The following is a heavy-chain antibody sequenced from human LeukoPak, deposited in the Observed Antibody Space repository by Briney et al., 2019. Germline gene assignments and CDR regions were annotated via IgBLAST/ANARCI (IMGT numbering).Heavy chain of an antibody. CDR1: GSTFSSYS. V-gene: IGHV3-48*01. J-gene: IGHJ5*02. CDR3: TRVIENA. CDR2: ISSLNTI. D-gene: IGHD2/OR15-2a*01. Sequence: GGSLRLSCAVSGSTFSSYSMNWVRQAPGKGLEWVSYISSLNTIYYADSVKGRFTISRDNGRNSLYLQMNNLRAEDTAVYYCTRVIENAWGQGTLVTVSS.